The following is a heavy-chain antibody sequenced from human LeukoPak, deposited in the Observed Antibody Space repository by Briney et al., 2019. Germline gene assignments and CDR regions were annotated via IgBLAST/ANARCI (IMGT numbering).Heavy chain of an antibody. J-gene: IGHJ5*02. CDR1: RYTFTGYY. D-gene: IGHD2-2*01. V-gene: IGHV1-69*05. CDR2: IIPIFGTA. CDR3: ARTVHYYCSSTSCYTYNWFDP. Sequence: ASVKVSCKASRYTFTGYYMHWVRQAPGQGLEWMGGIIPIFGTANYAQKFQGRVTITTDESTSTAYMELSSLRSEDTAVYYCARTVHYYCSSTSCYTYNWFDPWGQGTLVTVPS.